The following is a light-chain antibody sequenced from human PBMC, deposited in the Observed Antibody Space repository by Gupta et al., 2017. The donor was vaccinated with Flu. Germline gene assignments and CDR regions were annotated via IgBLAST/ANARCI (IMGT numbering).Light chain of an antibody. CDR2: DAS. CDR3: QQEDNRPCG. J-gene: IGKJ2*04. Sequence: DIQMTQSPSFLSASVVDRVTITCQASQDISNYLNWYQQKPGKAPKLLIYDASNLEKGVPSRFSGSGSGTDFTFTISSLQPEDIATYYWQQEDNRPCGFGQGTKLEIK. CDR1: QDISNY. V-gene: IGKV1-33*01.